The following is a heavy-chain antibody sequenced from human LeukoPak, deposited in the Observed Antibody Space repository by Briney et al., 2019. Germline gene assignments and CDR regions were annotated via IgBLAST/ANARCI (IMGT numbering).Heavy chain of an antibody. CDR3: ARGRGSGHKENWFDP. CDR1: VYTFTTYD. Sequence: ASVKDSRKASVYTFTTYDINGVRQATGQGLEWMGRMNRNSGKSGYTQKFQGRVTMTRNTSISTAYMELSSLRSEDTAVYYCARGRGSGHKENWFDPWGQGTLVTVSS. CDR2: MNRNSGKS. D-gene: IGHD6-19*01. V-gene: IGHV1-8*01. J-gene: IGHJ5*02.